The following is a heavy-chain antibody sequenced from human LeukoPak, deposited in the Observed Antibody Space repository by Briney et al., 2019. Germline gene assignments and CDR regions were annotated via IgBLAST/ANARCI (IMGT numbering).Heavy chain of an antibody. Sequence: SETLSLTCTVSGGSISSYYWSWIRQPPGKGLEWIGRIYTSGSTNYNPSLKSRVTISVDTSKNRFSLKLSSVTAADTAVYYCARDIVVVPAAMFWASGNAFDIWGQGTMVTVSS. CDR3: ARDIVVVPAAMFWASGNAFDI. J-gene: IGHJ3*02. CDR2: IYTSGST. V-gene: IGHV4-4*07. D-gene: IGHD2-2*01. CDR1: GGSISSYY.